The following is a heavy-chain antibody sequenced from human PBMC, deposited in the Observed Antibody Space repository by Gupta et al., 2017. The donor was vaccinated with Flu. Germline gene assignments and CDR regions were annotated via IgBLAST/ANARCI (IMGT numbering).Heavy chain of an antibody. J-gene: IGHJ4*02. Sequence: QVQLQQWGAGLLKPSETLSLTCAVYGGSFSGYYWSWIRQPPGKGLEWIGEINHSGSTNYNPSLKSRVTISVDTSKNQFSLKLSSVTAADTAVYYCARAYCSSTSCYGRWMGSHFDYWGQGTLVTVSS. CDR2: INHSGST. CDR3: ARAYCSSTSCYGRWMGSHFDY. CDR1: GGSFSGYY. D-gene: IGHD2-2*01. V-gene: IGHV4-34*01.